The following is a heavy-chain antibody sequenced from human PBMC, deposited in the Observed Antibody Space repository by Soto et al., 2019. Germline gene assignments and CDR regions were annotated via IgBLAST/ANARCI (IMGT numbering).Heavy chain of an antibody. CDR2: IYHGGTT. Sequence: SETLSLSCTVSGYSISSGSYWGWIRQPPGKGPEWIASIYHGGTTFYNPSLKSRITISVDTSHNQFSLNLRSVTAADTAVYYCAMAHVMVLAGSTFDYWGHATLVTVSS. D-gene: IGHD6-19*01. V-gene: IGHV4-38-2*02. CDR3: AMAHVMVLAGSTFDY. J-gene: IGHJ4*01. CDR1: GYSISSGSY.